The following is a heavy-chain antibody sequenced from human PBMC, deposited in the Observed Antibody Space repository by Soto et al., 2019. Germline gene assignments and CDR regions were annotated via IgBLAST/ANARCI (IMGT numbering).Heavy chain of an antibody. CDR1: GYTFTSYY. D-gene: IGHD6-13*01. J-gene: IGHJ5*02. V-gene: IGHV1-46*01. CDR2: INPSGGST. CDR3: AKVGVAAAADGGRFDP. Sequence: QVQLVQSGAEVKKPGASVKVSCKASGYTFTSYYMHWVRQAPGQGLEWMGIINPSGGSTSYAQKFQGRVTMTRDTSTSTVYMELSSLRSEDTAVYYCAKVGVAAAADGGRFDPWGQGTLVTVSS.